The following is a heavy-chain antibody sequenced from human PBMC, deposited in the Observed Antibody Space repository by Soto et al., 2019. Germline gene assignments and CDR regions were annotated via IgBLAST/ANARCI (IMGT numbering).Heavy chain of an antibody. CDR3: ARGNARYSSSWSPFDY. J-gene: IGHJ4*02. D-gene: IGHD6-13*01. V-gene: IGHV4-31*03. CDR2: IYYSGST. Sequence: QVQLQESGPGLVKPSQTLSLTCTVSGGSISSGGYYWSWIRQHPGKGLEWIGYIYYSGSTYYNPSLKGRVTVSVDTSKNQFSLKLSSVTAADTAVYYCARGNARYSSSWSPFDYWGQGTLVTVSS. CDR1: GGSISSGGYY.